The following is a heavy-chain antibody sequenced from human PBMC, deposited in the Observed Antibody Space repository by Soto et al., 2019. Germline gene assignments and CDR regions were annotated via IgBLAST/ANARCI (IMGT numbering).Heavy chain of an antibody. J-gene: IGHJ4*02. D-gene: IGHD5-12*01. CDR2: ISGSGGST. CDR1: GFTFISYA. Sequence: PGGSLRLSCAASGFTFISYAMSWVLQAPGKGLEWVSAISGSGGSTYYADSVKGRFTISRDNSKNTLYLQMNSLRAEDTAVYYCAKDWSDIVATIWGQGTLVTVSS. CDR3: AKDWSDIVATI. V-gene: IGHV3-23*01.